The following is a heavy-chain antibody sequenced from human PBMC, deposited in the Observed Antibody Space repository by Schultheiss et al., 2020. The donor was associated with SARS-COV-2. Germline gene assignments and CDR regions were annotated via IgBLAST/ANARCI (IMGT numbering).Heavy chain of an antibody. CDR2: IYYSGST. CDR3: AREREYQLPPYYYYYYMDV. Sequence: SETLSLTCTVSGGSIYSTSFYWGWIRLPPGKGLEWIGYIYYSGSTNYNPSLKSRVTISVDTSKNQFSLKLSSVTAADTAVYYCAREREYQLPPYYYYYYMDVWGKGTTVTVSS. D-gene: IGHD2-2*01. CDR1: GGSIYSTSFY. V-gene: IGHV4-61*01. J-gene: IGHJ6*03.